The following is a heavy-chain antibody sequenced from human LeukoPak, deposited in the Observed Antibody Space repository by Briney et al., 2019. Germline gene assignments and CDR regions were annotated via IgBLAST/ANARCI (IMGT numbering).Heavy chain of an antibody. CDR1: GFTFSSYS. Sequence: GGSLRLSCAASGFTFSSYSMNWVRQAPGKGLEWVSYISSSSTTIYYADSVKGRFTISRDNAKNSLYLQMNSLRAEDTAVYYCARDPRTYYYDSSGAIDYWGQGTLVTVSS. J-gene: IGHJ4*02. V-gene: IGHV3-48*04. D-gene: IGHD3-22*01. CDR2: ISSSSTTI. CDR3: ARDPRTYYYDSSGAIDY.